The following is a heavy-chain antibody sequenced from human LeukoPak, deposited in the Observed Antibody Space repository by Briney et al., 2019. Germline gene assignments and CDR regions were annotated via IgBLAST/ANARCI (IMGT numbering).Heavy chain of an antibody. D-gene: IGHD4-23*01. Sequence: GGSLRLSCAASGFTFSSYAMHWVRQAPGKGLEWVANIKQDGSDKYYVDSVKGRFTISRDNAKNSLYLQMNSLRAEDTAVYYCARKTVVGSYFDYWGQGTPVTVPS. CDR1: GFTFSSYA. CDR3: ARKTVVGSYFDY. V-gene: IGHV3-7*03. CDR2: IKQDGSDK. J-gene: IGHJ4*02.